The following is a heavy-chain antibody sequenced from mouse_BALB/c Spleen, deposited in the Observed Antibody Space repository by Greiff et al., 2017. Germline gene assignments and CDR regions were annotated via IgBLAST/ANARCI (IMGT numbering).Heavy chain of an antibody. CDR1: GFTFSSYA. CDR2: ISSGGST. V-gene: IGHV5-6-5*01. D-gene: IGHD2-2*01. CDR3: ARAYGYDGDWYFDV. J-gene: IGHJ1*01. Sequence: EVQLVESGGGLVKPGGSLKLSCAASGFTFSSYAMSWVRQTPEKRLEWVASISSGGSTYYPDSVKGRFTISRDNARNILYLQMSSLRSEDTAMYYCARAYGYDGDWYFDVWGAGTTVTVSS.